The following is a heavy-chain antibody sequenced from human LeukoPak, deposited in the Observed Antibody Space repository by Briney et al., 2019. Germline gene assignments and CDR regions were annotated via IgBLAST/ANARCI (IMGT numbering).Heavy chain of an antibody. CDR1: GDSISSNSAT. CDR3: ARGKDGGNYFDY. Sequence: SQTLSLTCAISGDSISSNSATWNWIRQSPSRGLEWLGRTYYRSKWYNEYAVSVKSRMTINADTSKNQFSLQLNSVTPEDTAVYYCARGKDGGNYFDYWGQGTLVTVSS. D-gene: IGHD4-23*01. CDR2: TYYRSKWYN. V-gene: IGHV6-1*01. J-gene: IGHJ4*02.